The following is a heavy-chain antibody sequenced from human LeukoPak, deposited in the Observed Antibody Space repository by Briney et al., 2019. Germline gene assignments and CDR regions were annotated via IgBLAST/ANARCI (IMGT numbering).Heavy chain of an antibody. V-gene: IGHV3-30-3*01. CDR3: ARGGIAAAWAY. D-gene: IGHD6-13*01. CDR2: MSFDGSNK. Sequence: GGSLRLSCAASGFTFGTYSMHWVRQAPGKGLEWVAVMSFDGSNKYYADSVKGRFTISRDNAKNSLYLQMNSLRAEDTAVYYCARGGIAAAWAYWGQGTLVTVSS. J-gene: IGHJ4*02. CDR1: GFTFGTYS.